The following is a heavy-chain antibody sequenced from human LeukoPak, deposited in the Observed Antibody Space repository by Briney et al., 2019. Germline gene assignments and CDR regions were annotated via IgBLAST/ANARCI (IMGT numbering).Heavy chain of an antibody. D-gene: IGHD3-22*01. CDR1: GGTFSSYT. CDR2: IIPILGIA. Sequence: ASVKVSCKASGGTFSSYTISWARQAPGQGLEWMGRIIPILGIANYAQKFQGRVTITADKSTSTAHMELSSLRSEDTAVYYCARDLGSLPYYYDSSGPNGGYWGQGTLVTVSS. J-gene: IGHJ4*02. CDR3: ARDLGSLPYYYDSSGPNGGY. V-gene: IGHV1-69*04.